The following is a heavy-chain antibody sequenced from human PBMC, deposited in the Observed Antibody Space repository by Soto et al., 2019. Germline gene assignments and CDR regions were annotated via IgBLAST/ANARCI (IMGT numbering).Heavy chain of an antibody. Sequence: VSLRLSCAASEFTFRSYWMYWVRQSPGKGLVWVSRISGDGSSTNYADSVKGRFTTSRDNAKNTVYLQIDSLRAEDTAVYYCARSLPGTYGAFDLWGQGTMVTVSS. CDR2: ISGDGSST. CDR1: EFTFRSYW. CDR3: ARSLPGTYGAFDL. V-gene: IGHV3-74*01. D-gene: IGHD1-7*01. J-gene: IGHJ3*01.